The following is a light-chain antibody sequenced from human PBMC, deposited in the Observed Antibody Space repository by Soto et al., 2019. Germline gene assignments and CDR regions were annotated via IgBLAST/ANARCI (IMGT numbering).Light chain of an antibody. V-gene: IGKV3-20*01. CDR1: QTIRSNY. CDR2: GAS. J-gene: IGKJ1*01. Sequence: ETVLTQSPGTLSLSPGERATLSCRASQTIRSNYLAWYRQTTGQAPRLLIYGASNRATGIADRFSGSGSGTDFTLIISRLEPEDFALYYFQQYGSSPWTFGQGTKVEIK. CDR3: QQYGSSPWT.